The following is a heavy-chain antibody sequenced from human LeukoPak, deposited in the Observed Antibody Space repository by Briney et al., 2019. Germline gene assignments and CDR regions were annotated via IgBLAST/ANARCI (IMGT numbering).Heavy chain of an antibody. J-gene: IGHJ4*02. CDR3: ARDPGRSGGSCYSDY. V-gene: IGHV3-21*01. CDR2: ISSSGTYI. D-gene: IGHD2-15*01. CDR1: GFTFGSFS. Sequence: GGSLRLSCAASGFTFGSFSMTWVRQAPGKGLEWVSSISSSGTYIYYADSVKGRFTISRDNAKNSLSLQMNSLRAEDTAVYYCARDPGRSGGSCYSDYWGQGTLVTVSS.